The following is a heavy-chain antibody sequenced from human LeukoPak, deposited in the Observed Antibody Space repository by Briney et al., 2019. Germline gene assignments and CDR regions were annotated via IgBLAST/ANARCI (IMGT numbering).Heavy chain of an antibody. J-gene: IGHJ3*02. CDR1: GYSLTNYW. CDR2: IYPGYSDT. CDR3: ARRVPGDAFDS. V-gene: IGHV5-51*01. Sequence: GESLKISCKGSGYSLTNYWIGWVRQMPGKGLEWMGIIYPGYSDTRYSPSFQGQVTISADKSISTAYLQWSSLKSSDTPMYFCARRVPGDAFDSWGQGTMVTVSS.